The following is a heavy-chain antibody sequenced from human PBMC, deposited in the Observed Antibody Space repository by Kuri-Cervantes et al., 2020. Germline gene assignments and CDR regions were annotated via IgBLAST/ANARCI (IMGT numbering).Heavy chain of an antibody. V-gene: IGHV1-2*02. CDR3: ARGPIWFGEDGMDV. D-gene: IGHD3-10*01. CDR2: INPNSGGA. CDR1: GYTFTDYY. Sequence: ASVKVSCKASGYTFTDYYMHWVRLAPGQGLEWMGWINPNSGGADYAQKFQGRVTMTRDTSISTVYMELSRLRSDDTAVYYCARGPIWFGEDGMDVWGQGTTVTVSS. J-gene: IGHJ6*02.